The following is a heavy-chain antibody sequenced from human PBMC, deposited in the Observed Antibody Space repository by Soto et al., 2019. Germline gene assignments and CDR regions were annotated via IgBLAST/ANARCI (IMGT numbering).Heavy chain of an antibody. V-gene: IGHV1-18*04. CDR3: ARAPPYCSGGSCYLLYYYYYYGMDV. Sequence: SVKVSCEASGYTFTSYGISWVRQAPVQGLEWMGWISAYNGNTNYAQKLQGRVTMTTDTSTSTAYMELRSLRSDDTAVYYCARAPPYCSGGSCYLLYYYYYYGMDVWGQGTTVTVSS. J-gene: IGHJ6*02. CDR2: ISAYNGNT. D-gene: IGHD2-15*01. CDR1: GYTFTSYG.